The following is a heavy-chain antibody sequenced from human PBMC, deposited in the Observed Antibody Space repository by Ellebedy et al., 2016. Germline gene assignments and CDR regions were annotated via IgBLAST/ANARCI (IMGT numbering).Heavy chain of an antibody. CDR1: GGSFSGYY. Sequence: SETLSLXXAVYGGSFSGYYWSWIRQPPGKGLEWIGSIYYSGSTYYNPSLKSRVTISVDTSKNQFSLKLSSVTAADTAVYYCASATMVRGVIIILDYFDYWGQGTLVTVSS. CDR2: IYYSGST. J-gene: IGHJ4*02. V-gene: IGHV4-34*01. CDR3: ASATMVRGVIIILDYFDY. D-gene: IGHD3-10*01.